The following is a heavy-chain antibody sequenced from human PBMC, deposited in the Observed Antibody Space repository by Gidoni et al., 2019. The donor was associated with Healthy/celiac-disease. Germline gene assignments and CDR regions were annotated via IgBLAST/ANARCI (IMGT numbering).Heavy chain of an antibody. Sequence: QVQLVQSGAEVKKPGASVKVSCKASGYTFTSYDINWVRQATGQGLEWMGWMNPNSGNTGYAQKFQGRVTMTRNTSISTAYMELSSLRSEDTAVYYCARVGYYDSSGYPNWFDPWGQGTLVTVSS. CDR3: ARVGYYDSSGYPNWFDP. V-gene: IGHV1-8*01. CDR1: GYTFTSYD. CDR2: MNPNSGNT. J-gene: IGHJ5*02. D-gene: IGHD3-22*01.